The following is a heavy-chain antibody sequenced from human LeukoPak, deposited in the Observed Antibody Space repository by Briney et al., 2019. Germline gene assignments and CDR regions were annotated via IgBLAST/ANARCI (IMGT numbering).Heavy chain of an antibody. J-gene: IGHJ5*02. CDR2: IYYSGST. D-gene: IGHD2-15*01. V-gene: IGHV4-30-4*01. CDR3: ARDGGSMGWFDP. Sequence: PSETLSLTCTVSGGSISSYYWSWIRQPPGKGLEWIGYIYYSGSTYYNPSLKSRVTISVDTSKNQFSLKLSSVTAADTAVYYCARDGGSMGWFDPWGQGTLVTVSS. CDR1: GGSISSYY.